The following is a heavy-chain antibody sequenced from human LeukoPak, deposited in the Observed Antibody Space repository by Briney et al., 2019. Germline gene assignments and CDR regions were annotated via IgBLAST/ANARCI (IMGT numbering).Heavy chain of an antibody. V-gene: IGHV5-51*01. J-gene: IGHJ5*02. CDR2: IYPGESGT. Sequence: GAPRKISCKGSGSRFITYWIAWGRQMPGKGLEWIGLIYPGESGTRYHTSFQGLVTFSVDKSISTAYLQWSSLQASDTAMYSCARNGAAGSPNRFFNWFDPWGQGTLVTVSS. CDR3: ARNGAAGSPNRFFNWFDP. CDR1: GSRFITYW. D-gene: IGHD6-13*01.